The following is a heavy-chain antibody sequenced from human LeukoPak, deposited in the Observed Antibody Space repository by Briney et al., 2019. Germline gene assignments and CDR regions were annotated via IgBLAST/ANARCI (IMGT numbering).Heavy chain of an antibody. V-gene: IGHV1-18*01. J-gene: IGHJ4*02. CDR3: AREHSSSWDQFDY. CDR1: GYSFVGYG. CDR2: FNPENGNT. Sequence: VASVKVSCKASGYSFVGYGITWVRQAPGQGLEWMGWFNPENGNTNYAQKVQGRVTMTADTSISTSYMELRSLRSDDTAVYYCAREHSSSWDQFDYWGQGTLVTVSS. D-gene: IGHD6-13*01.